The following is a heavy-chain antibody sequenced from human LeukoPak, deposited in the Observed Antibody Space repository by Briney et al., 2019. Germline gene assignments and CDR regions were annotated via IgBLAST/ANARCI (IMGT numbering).Heavy chain of an antibody. CDR1: GYSISSGYY. Sequence: PSETLSLTCTVSGYSISSGYYWGWIRQPPGKGLEWTGSIYHSGSTYYNPSLKSRVTISVDTSKNQFSLKLSSVTAADTAVYYCARDSGPRGGYYFDYWGQGTLVTVSS. J-gene: IGHJ4*02. V-gene: IGHV4-38-2*02. CDR2: IYHSGST. CDR3: ARDSGPRGGYYFDY. D-gene: IGHD5-12*01.